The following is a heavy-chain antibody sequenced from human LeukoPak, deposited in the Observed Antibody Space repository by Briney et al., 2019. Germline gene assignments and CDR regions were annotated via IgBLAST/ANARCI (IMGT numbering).Heavy chain of an antibody. Sequence: SVKVSCKASGGTFISYAISWVRQAPGQGLEWMGGIIPIFGTANYAQKFQGRVTITADESTSTAYMELSSLRSEDTAVYYCARNAVPDRPFSGMDVGGKGTTVTVS. CDR2: IIPIFGTA. J-gene: IGHJ6*04. CDR3: ARNAVPDRPFSGMDV. V-gene: IGHV1-69*13. D-gene: IGHD2-2*01. CDR1: GGTFISYA.